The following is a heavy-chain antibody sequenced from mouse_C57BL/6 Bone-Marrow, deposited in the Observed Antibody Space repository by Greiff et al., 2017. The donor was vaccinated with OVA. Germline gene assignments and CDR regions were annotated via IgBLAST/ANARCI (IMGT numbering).Heavy chain of an antibody. V-gene: IGHV1-76*01. CDR1: VYTFTDSY. Sequence: LEESGAELVRPGASVKLSCKASVYTFTDSYINWVKQRPGQGLEWIARIYPGSGNTYYNEKFKGKATLTAEKSSSTAYMQLSSLTSEDSAVYFCARESNYYKGFAYWGQGTLVTVSA. CDR2: IYPGSGNT. CDR3: ARESNYYKGFAY. D-gene: IGHD1-1*01. J-gene: IGHJ3*01.